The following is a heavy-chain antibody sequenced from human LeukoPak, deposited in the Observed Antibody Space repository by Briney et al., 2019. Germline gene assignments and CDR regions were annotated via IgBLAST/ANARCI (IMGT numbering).Heavy chain of an antibody. CDR2: IYSGGST. J-gene: IGHJ4*02. CDR3: ARRDYYGSGSYEKPAIDY. V-gene: IGHV3-66*01. D-gene: IGHD3-10*01. CDR1: EFSVGSNY. Sequence: GGSLRLSCAASEFSVGSNYMTWVRQAPGKGLEWVSLIYSGGSTYYADSVKGRFTISRDNSKNTLYLQMNSLRAEDTAVYYCARRDYYGSGSYEKPAIDYWGQGTLVTVSS.